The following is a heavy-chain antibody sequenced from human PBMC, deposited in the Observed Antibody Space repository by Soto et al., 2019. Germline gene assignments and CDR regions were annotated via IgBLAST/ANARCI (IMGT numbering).Heavy chain of an antibody. D-gene: IGHD2-15*01. J-gene: IGHJ5*01. CDR2: ISGSADRT. CDR1: GFTFSSHA. Sequence: GGSLRLSCAASGFTFSSHAMTWVRQAPGKGLEWVPAISGSADRTYYADSVKGRFTISRDNSKDTSYLQMKSLRPEDTAVYYCATAVVVGVWLESWGRGTLVTVSS. CDR3: ATAVVVGVWLES. V-gene: IGHV3-23*01.